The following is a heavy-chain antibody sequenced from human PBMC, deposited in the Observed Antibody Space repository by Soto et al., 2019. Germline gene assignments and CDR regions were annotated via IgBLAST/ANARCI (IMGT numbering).Heavy chain of an antibody. V-gene: IGHV1-69*02. J-gene: IGHJ5*02. CDR3: ARTELWFGELLSVGFDP. Sequence: QVQLVQSGAEVKKPGSSVKVSCKASGGTFSSYTISWVRQAPGQGLEWMGRIIPILGIANYAQKFQGRVTITADNSTSSAYMGLSSLRSQDTDVYYCARTELWFGELLSVGFDPWGQGTLVTVSS. CDR2: IIPILGIA. CDR1: GGTFSSYT. D-gene: IGHD3-10*01.